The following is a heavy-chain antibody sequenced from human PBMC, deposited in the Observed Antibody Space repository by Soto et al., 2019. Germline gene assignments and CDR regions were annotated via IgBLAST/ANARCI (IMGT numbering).Heavy chain of an antibody. CDR3: ARDLRGPPISGSPGGFDY. D-gene: IGHD1-26*01. V-gene: IGHV1-18*01. Sequence: GASVKVSCKASGYTFTSYGISWVRQAPGQGLEWMGWISAYNGNTNYAQKLQGRVTMTTDTSTSTAYMELRSLRSDDTAVYYCARDLRGPPISGSPGGFDYWGQGTLVTVSS. J-gene: IGHJ4*02. CDR2: ISAYNGNT. CDR1: GYTFTSYG.